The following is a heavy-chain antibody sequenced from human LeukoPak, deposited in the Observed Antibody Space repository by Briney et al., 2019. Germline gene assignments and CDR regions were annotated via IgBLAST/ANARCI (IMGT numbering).Heavy chain of an antibody. CDR3: ARFLSGSYYGFDY. CDR1: GGSISSYY. J-gene: IGHJ4*02. Sequence: SETLSLTCTVSGGSISSYYWSWIRQPPGKGLEWIGYIYYSGSTNYNPSLKSRVTISVDTSKNQFSLELSSVTAADTAVYYCARFLSGSYYGFDYWGQGTLVTVSS. CDR2: IYYSGST. D-gene: IGHD1-26*01. V-gene: IGHV4-59*01.